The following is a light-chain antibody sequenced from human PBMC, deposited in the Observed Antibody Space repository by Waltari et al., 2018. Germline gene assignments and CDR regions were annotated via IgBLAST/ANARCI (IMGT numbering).Light chain of an antibody. J-gene: IGKJ4*01. V-gene: IGKV1-6*01. CDR3: LQDYDYPLT. CDR1: QGIRRD. Sequence: AIQMTQSPSSLSASVGDRVPITCRASQGIRRDLGCYQQKPGQPPKLLIFAASMLQSGVPSRFSGSASGTDFTLTISSLQPEDFATYYCLQDYDYPLTFGGGTKVEIK. CDR2: AAS.